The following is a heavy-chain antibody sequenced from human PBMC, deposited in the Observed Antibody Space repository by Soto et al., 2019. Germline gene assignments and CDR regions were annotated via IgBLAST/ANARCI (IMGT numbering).Heavy chain of an antibody. CDR1: GYAFTTYG. CDR2: ISARNGNT. J-gene: IGHJ4*02. D-gene: IGHD1-1*01. Sequence: QVHLVQSGAEVKKPGASVKVSCQGSGYAFTTYGITWVRQAPGQGLEWMGWISARNGNTNYAQKPQGRVTVTRDTSTSTAYMELRSLRYDDTDVYYCAGGRYGDYWGQGARVTVSS. V-gene: IGHV1-18*01. CDR3: AGGRYGDY.